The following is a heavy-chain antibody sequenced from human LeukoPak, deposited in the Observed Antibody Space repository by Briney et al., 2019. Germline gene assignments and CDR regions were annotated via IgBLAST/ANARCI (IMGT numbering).Heavy chain of an antibody. CDR2: ISGGGGSS. CDR3: ARMAAGGDY. D-gene: IGHD6-13*01. Sequence: GGSLRLSCAASGFTFSNYAMSWVRQAPGKGLEWVSGISGGGGSSDYADSVKGRFTISRDNSKNTLYLQMNSLRAEDTAVYYCARMAAGGDYWGQGTLVTVSS. J-gene: IGHJ4*02. CDR1: GFTFSNYA. V-gene: IGHV3-23*01.